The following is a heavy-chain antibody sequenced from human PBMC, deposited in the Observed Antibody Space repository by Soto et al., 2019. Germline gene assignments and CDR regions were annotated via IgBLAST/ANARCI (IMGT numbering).Heavy chain of an antibody. CDR2: ISFDGSNK. D-gene: IGHD6-19*01. V-gene: IGHV3-30*18. Sequence: LRLSCAASGFTFSSYGMHWVRQAPGKGLEWVALISFDGSNKYYADSVKGRFTISRDNSKTTLYLQMNSLRLEDTAVYYCAKEVGPTNIAVAGYYSYGMDVWGPGTTVTVSS. CDR1: GFTFSSYG. CDR3: AKEVGPTNIAVAGYYSYGMDV. J-gene: IGHJ6*02.